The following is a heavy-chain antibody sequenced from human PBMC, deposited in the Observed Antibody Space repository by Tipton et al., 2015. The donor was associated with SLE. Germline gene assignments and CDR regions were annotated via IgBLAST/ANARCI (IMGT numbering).Heavy chain of an antibody. V-gene: IGHV3-30*04. D-gene: IGHD6-13*01. CDR2: ISYDGSNK. CDR3: ARDRSSSSWYRYFQH. CDR1: GFTFSSYD. Sequence: SLRLSCAASGFTFSSYDMHWVRQAPGKGLEWVAVISYDGSNKYYADSVKGRFTISRDNSKNTLYLQMNSLRAEDTAVYYCARDRSSSSWYRYFQHWGQGTLVTVSS. J-gene: IGHJ1*01.